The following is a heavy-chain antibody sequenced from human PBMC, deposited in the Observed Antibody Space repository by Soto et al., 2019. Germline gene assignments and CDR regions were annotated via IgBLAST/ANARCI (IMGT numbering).Heavy chain of an antibody. V-gene: IGHV3-30-3*01. CDR3: ARAWFYDSSCSREDIGS. CDR1: GFTFSSYA. Sequence: QVQLEESGGGVVQPGRSLRLACAASGFTFSSYAMHWVRHAPGKGLEWVAVISYDGSNKYYADSVKGLFTNPRDNSKNTMYLQINSSRADDTSVYYCARAWFYDSSCSREDIGSGGRESLVSVSP. J-gene: IGHJ4*02. CDR2: ISYDGSNK. D-gene: IGHD3-22*01.